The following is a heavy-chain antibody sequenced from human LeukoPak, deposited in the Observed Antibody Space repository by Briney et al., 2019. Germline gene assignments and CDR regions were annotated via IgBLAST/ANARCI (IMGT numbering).Heavy chain of an antibody. D-gene: IGHD1-26*01. V-gene: IGHV1-46*01. Sequence: GASVKVSCKASGGTFSSYAISWVRQAPGQGLEWMGIINPSGGSTSYAQKFQGRVTMTRDTSTSTVYMELSSLRSEDTAVYYCARDRFIVGATHFDYWGQGTLVTVSS. CDR3: ARDRFIVGATHFDY. CDR1: GGTFSSYA. CDR2: INPSGGST. J-gene: IGHJ4*02.